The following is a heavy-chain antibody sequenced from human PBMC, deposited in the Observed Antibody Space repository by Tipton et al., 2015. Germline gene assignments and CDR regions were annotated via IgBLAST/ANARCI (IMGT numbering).Heavy chain of an antibody. Sequence: TLSLTYAVSGYSISSDYFWGWIRQPPGKGLEWIGSIYHSGSTYYNPSLKSRVTISVDTSKNQFSLKLSSVTAADTAVYYCARVLCGGDCYSVGDWGQGTLVTVSS. D-gene: IGHD2-21*02. CDR1: GYSISSDYF. CDR2: IYHSGST. CDR3: ARVLCGGDCYSVGD. V-gene: IGHV4-38-2*01. J-gene: IGHJ4*02.